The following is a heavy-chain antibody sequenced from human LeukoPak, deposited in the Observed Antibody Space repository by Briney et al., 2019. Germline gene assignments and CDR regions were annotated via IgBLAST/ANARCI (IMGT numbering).Heavy chain of an antibody. CDR2: ISSGSTTI. CDR3: AKGSDFWSGYP. D-gene: IGHD3-3*01. V-gene: IGHV3-48*04. CDR1: GFTFSSYS. Sequence: PGGSLRLSCTASGFTFSSYSMNWVRQAPGRGWEGVSYISSGSTTIYYADSVKGRFTISRDNAKNSLYLQMNSLRAEDTAVYYCAKGSDFWSGYPWGQGTLVTVSS. J-gene: IGHJ5*02.